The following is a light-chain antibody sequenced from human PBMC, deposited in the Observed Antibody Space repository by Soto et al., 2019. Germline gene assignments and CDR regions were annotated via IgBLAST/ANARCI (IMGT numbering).Light chain of an antibody. V-gene: IGKV3-20*01. CDR3: QQYGTSPFT. CDR2: GAS. CDR1: ERISSNF. J-gene: IGKJ3*01. Sequence: VLTQSPDTLSLSPGERATLSCRASERISSNFLAWYQQRPGQPPRLLIYGASTRASGIPDRFSGSGSGTDFALTISRLEPEDFAVFYCQQYGTSPFTFGPGTTVEIK.